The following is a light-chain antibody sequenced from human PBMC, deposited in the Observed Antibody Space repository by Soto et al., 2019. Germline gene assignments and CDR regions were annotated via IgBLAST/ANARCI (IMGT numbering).Light chain of an antibody. CDR1: QSVSNRY. J-gene: IGKJ1*01. CDR3: QQYASSPWT. Sequence: EIVLTQSPGTLSLSPGQRATLACRASQSVSNRYLAWYQQKPGQAPRLLIYGASSRATGVPDRISGSGSGTDFALTTNRLEAGDFAVYYCQQYASSPWTFGQGTKVDIK. V-gene: IGKV3-20*01. CDR2: GAS.